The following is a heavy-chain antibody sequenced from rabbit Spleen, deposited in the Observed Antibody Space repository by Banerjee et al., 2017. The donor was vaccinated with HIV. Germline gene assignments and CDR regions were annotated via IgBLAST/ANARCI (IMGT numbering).Heavy chain of an antibody. V-gene: IGHV1S45*01. CDR1: GFSFSSDSW. CDR3: ARDLVAVIGWNFAL. J-gene: IGHJ3*01. D-gene: IGHD1-1*01. Sequence: QEQLEESGGDLVKPEGSLTLTCTASGFSFSSDSWICWVRQAPEKGLEWIACIYAGSSGNTYYARWAKGRFTIPKTSSTTVTLQMTSLTAADTATYFCARDLVAVIGWNFALWGQGTLVTVS. CDR2: IYAGSSGNT.